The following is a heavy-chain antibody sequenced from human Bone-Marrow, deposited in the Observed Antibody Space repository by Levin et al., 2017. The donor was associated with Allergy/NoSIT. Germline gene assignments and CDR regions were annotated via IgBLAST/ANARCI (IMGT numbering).Heavy chain of an antibody. CDR2: IKQDGSEK. CDR1: GFTFSSYW. V-gene: IGHV3-7*04. D-gene: IGHD5-18*01. CDR3: ARDKQEDTAVVGGFDY. J-gene: IGHJ4*02. Sequence: GGSLRLSCAASGFTFSSYWMSWVRQAPGKGLEWVANIKQDGSEKYYVDSVKGRFTISRDNAKNSLYLQVNSLRAEDTALYYCARDKQEDTAVVGGFDYWGQGTLVTVSS.